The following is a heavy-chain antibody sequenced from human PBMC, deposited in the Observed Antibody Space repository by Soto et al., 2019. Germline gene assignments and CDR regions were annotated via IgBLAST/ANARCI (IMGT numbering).Heavy chain of an antibody. J-gene: IGHJ4*02. D-gene: IGHD5-18*01. V-gene: IGHV1-3*01. CDR1: GYTFTSYA. CDR3: ARDPGYSNGYN. CDR2: INAGNGNT. Sequence: QVQLVQSGAEVKKPGASVKVSCKASGYTFTSYAMHWVRQAPGQRLEWMGWINAGNGNTKYSQKFQGRVTITRDTSASKAYMELSSLRSEDTAVYYCARDPGYSNGYNWGQGTLVTVSS.